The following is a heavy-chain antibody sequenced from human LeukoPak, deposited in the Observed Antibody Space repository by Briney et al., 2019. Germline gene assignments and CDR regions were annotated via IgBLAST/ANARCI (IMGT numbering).Heavy chain of an antibody. Sequence: GGSLRLSCAASGFTFSSYAMSWVRQAPGKGLEWVSAISGSGGSTYYADSVKGRFTISRDNSKNTLYLQMNSLRAADTAVYYYAKASNWSSSWYFPLGYYYYGMDVWGQGTTLTVSS. CDR3: AKASNWSSSWYFPLGYYYYGMDV. J-gene: IGHJ6*02. CDR2: ISGSGGST. D-gene: IGHD6-13*01. CDR1: GFTFSSYA. V-gene: IGHV3-23*01.